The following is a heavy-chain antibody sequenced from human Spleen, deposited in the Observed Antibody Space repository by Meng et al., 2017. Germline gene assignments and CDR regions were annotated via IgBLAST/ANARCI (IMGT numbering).Heavy chain of an antibody. CDR1: GLTVSSNE. Sequence: ESLKISCAASGLTVSSNEMSWVRQAPGKGLEWIGEINHSGSTNYNPSLKSRVTISVDTSKNQFSLKLSSVTAADTAVYYCARGVPRITMIVVAPRHPNAFDIWGQGTMVTVSS. V-gene: IGHV4-34*01. D-gene: IGHD3-22*01. CDR3: ARGVPRITMIVVAPRHPNAFDI. CDR2: INHSGST. J-gene: IGHJ3*02.